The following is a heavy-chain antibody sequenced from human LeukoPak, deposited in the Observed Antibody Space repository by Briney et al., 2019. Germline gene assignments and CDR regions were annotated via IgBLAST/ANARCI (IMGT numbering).Heavy chain of an antibody. CDR2: IRYDGSNK. J-gene: IGHJ6*03. V-gene: IGHV3-30*02. CDR1: GFTFSSYG. Sequence: GSLRLSCAASGFTFSSYGMHWVRQAPGKGLEWVAFIRYDGSNKYYADSVKGRFTISRDNSKNTLYLQMNSLRAEDTAVYYCAKGATVTTTHYYYYYMDVWGKGTTVTISS. D-gene: IGHD4-17*01. CDR3: AKGATVTTTHYYYYYMDV.